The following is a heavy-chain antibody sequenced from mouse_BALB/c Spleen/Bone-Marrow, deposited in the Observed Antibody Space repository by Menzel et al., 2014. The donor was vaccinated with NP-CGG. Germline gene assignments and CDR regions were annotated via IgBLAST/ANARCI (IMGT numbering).Heavy chain of an antibody. Sequence: QVQLQQSGAELVRPGASVTLSCKASGYTFTDYEMHWVKQTPVHGLEWIGAIDPETGGTAYNQKFKGKATLTSDKSSSTAYMELSSLTSEDSAIYYCAKGGNYRYDFDYWGQGTTLTVSS. CDR2: IDPETGGT. D-gene: IGHD2-14*01. CDR3: AKGGNYRYDFDY. CDR1: GYTFTDYE. J-gene: IGHJ2*01. V-gene: IGHV1-15*01.